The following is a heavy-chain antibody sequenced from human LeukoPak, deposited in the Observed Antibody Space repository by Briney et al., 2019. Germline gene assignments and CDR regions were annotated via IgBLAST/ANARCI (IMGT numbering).Heavy chain of an antibody. CDR3: ARAMITFGGVIVNDY. Sequence: SETLSLTCTVSGGSIRSRGDSWRGVPQHPGEGLWWSGYIYYSGSTYYNPSLKSRVTISVDTSKHQFSLKLSSVTAADTAVYYCARAMITFGGVIVNDYWGQGTLVTVSS. CDR1: GGSIRSRGDS. CDR2: IYYSGST. J-gene: IGHJ4*02. V-gene: IGHV4-31*03. D-gene: IGHD3-16*02.